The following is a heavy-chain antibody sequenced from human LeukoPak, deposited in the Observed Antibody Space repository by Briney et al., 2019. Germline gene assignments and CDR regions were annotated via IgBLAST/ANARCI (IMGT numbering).Heavy chain of an antibody. V-gene: IGHV3-23*01. Sequence: PGGSLRLSCAASGFTFSSYAMSWVRQAPGKGLEWVSAISGSGGSTYYADSVKGRFTISRDNSKNTLYLQMNSLRAEDTAVYYCAKDYNSGYYYLYYFDYWGQGTLVTVSS. D-gene: IGHD3-22*01. CDR1: GFTFSSYA. CDR3: AKDYNSGYYYLYYFDY. CDR2: ISGSGGST. J-gene: IGHJ4*02.